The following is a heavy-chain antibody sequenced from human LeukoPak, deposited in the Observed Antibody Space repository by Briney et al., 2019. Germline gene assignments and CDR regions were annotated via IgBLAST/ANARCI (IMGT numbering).Heavy chain of an antibody. V-gene: IGHV1-2*06. CDR1: GYTFIDYW. CDR3: ARDRDCGVGTIDY. CDR2: ININSGGI. D-gene: IGHD3-3*01. J-gene: IGHJ4*02. Sequence: GASVKVSCKASGYTFIDYWIHWVRQAPGQGLEWMGRININSGGINYAEKFQGRATMTRATSISTAYMELSRLRFDDTAVYYCARDRDCGVGTIDYWGQGTLVPVSS.